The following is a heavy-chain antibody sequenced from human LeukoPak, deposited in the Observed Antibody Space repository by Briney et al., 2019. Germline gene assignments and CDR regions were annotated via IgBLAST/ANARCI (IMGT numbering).Heavy chain of an antibody. D-gene: IGHD3-3*01. CDR3: ARDRRFWRGHGLDY. V-gene: IGHV4-39*07. CDR1: GDSVSSSSHYY. CDR2: IHYSGGT. J-gene: IGHJ4*02. Sequence: SETLSLTCTVSGDSVSSSSHYYWGWIRQPPGKGLERIASIHYSGGTYYNPSLKSRVTISIDTPKNQFSLKVSSVPAADTAVYYCARDRRFWRGHGLDYWGQGTLVTVSS.